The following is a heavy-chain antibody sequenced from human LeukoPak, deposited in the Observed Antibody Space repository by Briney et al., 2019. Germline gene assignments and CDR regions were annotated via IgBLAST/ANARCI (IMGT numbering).Heavy chain of an antibody. CDR2: IWYDGSNK. J-gene: IGHJ4*02. V-gene: IGHV3-33*01. CDR3: ARYYYDSSGYYFYFDY. Sequence: PGGSLRLSCAASGFTFSSYGMHWVRQAPGKGLEWVAVIWYDGSNKYYADSVKGRFTISRDNAKNSLYLQMNSLRAEDTAVYYCARYYYDSSGYYFYFDYWGQGTLVAVSS. CDR1: GFTFSSYG. D-gene: IGHD3-22*01.